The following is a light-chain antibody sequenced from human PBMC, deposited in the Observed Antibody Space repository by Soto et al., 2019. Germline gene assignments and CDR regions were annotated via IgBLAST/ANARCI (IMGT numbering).Light chain of an antibody. V-gene: IGKV3-15*01. J-gene: IGKJ1*01. CDR1: QSVSSN. Sequence: EIVMTQSPATLSVSPGERATLSCRASQSVSSNLAWYQQKPGQAPRLLIYGASTRATGIPARFSGSGSGTEFTLTISSLQSEDFAFYYCQQYNNWSPRTFGQGPKLEIK. CDR3: QQYNNWSPRT. CDR2: GAS.